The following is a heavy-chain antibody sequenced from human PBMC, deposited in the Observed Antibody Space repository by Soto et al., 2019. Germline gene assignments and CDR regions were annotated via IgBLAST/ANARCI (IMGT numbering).Heavy chain of an antibody. Sequence: ASVKVSCKASNYTFTAYGIHWVRQAPGQRLEWMGWINAGSGHTKYSQKFQGRVTITRDTSASTAYMELSSLRSEDTAVYYCARYMSQGYFELWGRGTLVTVSS. CDR1: NYTFTAYG. CDR2: INAGSGHT. V-gene: IGHV1-3*01. CDR3: ARYMSQGYFEL. D-gene: IGHD3-10*02. J-gene: IGHJ2*01.